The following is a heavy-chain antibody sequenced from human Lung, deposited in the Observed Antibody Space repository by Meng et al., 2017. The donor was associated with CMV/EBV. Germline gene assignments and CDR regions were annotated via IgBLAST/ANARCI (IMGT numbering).Heavy chain of an antibody. CDR3: ARDLRRYFDY. Sequence: GGSLRLSCVVSGFSVRNNYMNWVRQAPGKGLEWVSIIYSGGSISYADPVKGRFTISRDNSKNTLYLQMNNLRAEDTAVYYCARDLRRYFDYWGQGTEVTVSS. CDR1: GFSVRNNY. CDR2: IYSGGSI. V-gene: IGHV3-53*01. J-gene: IGHJ4*02.